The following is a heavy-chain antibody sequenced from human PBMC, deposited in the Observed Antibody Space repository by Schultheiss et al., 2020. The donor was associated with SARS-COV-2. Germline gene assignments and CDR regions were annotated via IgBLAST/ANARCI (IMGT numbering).Heavy chain of an antibody. J-gene: IGHJ6*02. CDR1: GGSFSGYY. D-gene: IGHD3-3*01. CDR3: ARANVVLRFLELYGSGYYYGRDV. V-gene: IGHV4-34*01. Sequence: SETLSLTCAVYGGSFSGYYWSWIRQPPGKGLEWIGEINHSGSTNYNPSLKSRVTISVDTSKNQFSLKLSSVTAADTAVYYCARANVVLRFLELYGSGYYYGRDVWGQGTTVTVAS. CDR2: INHSGST.